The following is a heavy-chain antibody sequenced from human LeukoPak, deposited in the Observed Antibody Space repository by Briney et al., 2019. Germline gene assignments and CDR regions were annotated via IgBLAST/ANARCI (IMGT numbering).Heavy chain of an antibody. Sequence: SETLSLTCTVSGGSISRSSYYWGWIRQPAGKGLEWIGRIYTSGSTNYNPSLKSRVTMSVDTSKNQFSLKLSSVTAADTAVYYCARVKGRLGELSKYYFDYWGQGTLVTVSS. CDR1: GGSISRSSYY. J-gene: IGHJ4*02. CDR2: IYTSGST. CDR3: ARVKGRLGELSKYYFDY. D-gene: IGHD3-10*01. V-gene: IGHV4-61*02.